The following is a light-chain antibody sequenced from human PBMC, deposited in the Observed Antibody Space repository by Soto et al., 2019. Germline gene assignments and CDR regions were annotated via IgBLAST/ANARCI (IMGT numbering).Light chain of an antibody. V-gene: IGLV4-69*01. J-gene: IGLJ2*01. CDR1: SGHSSYA. CDR2: LNSDGSH. Sequence: QPVLTQSPSASASLGASVKLTCTLSSGHSSYAIAWHQQQPEKGPRYLMKLNSDGSHSKGDGIPDRFSGSSSGAERYLTISSHQSEDEADYYCQTWGTGPRVFGGGTKLTVL. CDR3: QTWGTGPRV.